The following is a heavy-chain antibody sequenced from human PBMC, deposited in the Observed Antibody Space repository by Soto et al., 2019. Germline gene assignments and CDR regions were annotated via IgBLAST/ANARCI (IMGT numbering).Heavy chain of an antibody. J-gene: IGHJ6*02. CDR3: AKESISSPITIFGVGGWYYYGMDV. D-gene: IGHD3-3*01. CDR1: GFTFSSYA. V-gene: IGHV3-23*01. CDR2: ISGSGGST. Sequence: GGSLRLSCAASGFTFSSYAMSWVRQAPGKGLEWVSAISGSGGSTYYADSVKGRFTISRDNSKNTLYLQMNSLRAEDTAVYYCAKESISSPITIFGVGGWYYYGMDVWGQGTTVTVSS.